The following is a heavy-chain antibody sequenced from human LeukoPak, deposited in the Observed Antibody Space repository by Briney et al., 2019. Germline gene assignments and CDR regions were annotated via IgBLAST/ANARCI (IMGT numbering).Heavy chain of an antibody. J-gene: IGHJ4*02. CDR1: GFSFSTYG. V-gene: IGHV3-33*01. CDR2: IWNAGTNT. Sequence: GGSLRLSCAASGFSFSTYGMHWVRQAPGKGLEWVALIWNAGTNTYYADSVKGRFTISSDNSKKTLYLQMNSLRAEDTAVYYGAGDTPPGGDYYFDYWGQGTLVIVSS. CDR3: AGDTPPGGDYYFDY. D-gene: IGHD3-16*01.